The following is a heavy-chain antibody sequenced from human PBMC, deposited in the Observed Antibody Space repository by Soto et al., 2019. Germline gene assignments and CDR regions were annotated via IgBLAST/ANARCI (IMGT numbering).Heavy chain of an antibody. V-gene: IGHV4-39*01. D-gene: IGHD2-2*01. J-gene: IGHJ6*03. CDR2: IYYSGST. CDR3: ARLGGYCSSNRCYLSFYYYYYMDV. Sequence: PSETLSLTCTVSGGSISSSSYYWGWIRQPPGKGLEWIGSIYYSGSTYYNPSLKSRVTISVDTSKNQFSLKLSSVTAADTAVYYCARLGGYCSSNRCYLSFYYYYYMDVWGKGTTVTVSS. CDR1: GGSISSSSYY.